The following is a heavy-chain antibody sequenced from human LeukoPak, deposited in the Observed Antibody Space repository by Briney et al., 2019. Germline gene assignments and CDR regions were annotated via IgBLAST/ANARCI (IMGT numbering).Heavy chain of an antibody. D-gene: IGHD3/OR15-3a*01. CDR3: AREFGLVDY. V-gene: IGHV3-7*01. CDR2: IKQDGSEK. CDR1: GFNFIGHN. Sequence: GGSLRLSCAASGFNFIGHNMSWVRQAPGKGLEWAANIKQDGSEKYYVDSVKGRFTISRDNAKSSLYLQMNSLRAEDTAVYYCAREFGLVDYWGQGTLVTVSS. J-gene: IGHJ4*02.